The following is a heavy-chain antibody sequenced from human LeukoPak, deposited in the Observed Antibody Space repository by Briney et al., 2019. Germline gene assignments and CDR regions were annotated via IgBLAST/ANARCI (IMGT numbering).Heavy chain of an antibody. Sequence: PSQTLSLICTVTGGSISSGDDYWSWIRQPAGKELEWVGHIYSSGSTNYNPSLKSRVTISVGTSKNQFSLNLNSVTAADTAVYYCARGQCGGNCAFALYFDLWGRGTLVTVSS. CDR3: ARGQCGGNCAFALYFDL. D-gene: IGHD2-21*02. V-gene: IGHV4-61*09. J-gene: IGHJ2*01. CDR1: GGSISSGDDY. CDR2: IYSSGST.